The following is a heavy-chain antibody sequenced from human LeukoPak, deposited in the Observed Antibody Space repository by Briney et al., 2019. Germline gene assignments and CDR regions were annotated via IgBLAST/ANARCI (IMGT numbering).Heavy chain of an antibody. D-gene: IGHD6-13*01. J-gene: IGHJ6*03. Sequence: GGSLRLSCAASGFTVTTNYMSWVRQAPGKGLEWVSVIYSGGITKYADSVQGRFTISRDHSKNTLYLQMDSLRADDSAVYYCAREGIAAAGTDYYYYYMDVWGKGTTVTVSS. V-gene: IGHV3-53*01. CDR1: GFTVTTNY. CDR2: IYSGGIT. CDR3: AREGIAAAGTDYYYYYMDV.